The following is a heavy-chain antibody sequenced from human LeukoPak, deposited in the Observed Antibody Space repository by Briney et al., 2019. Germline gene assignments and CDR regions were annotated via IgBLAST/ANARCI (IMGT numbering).Heavy chain of an antibody. J-gene: IGHJ4*02. V-gene: IGHV1-18*01. CDR1: GYTFTSYG. Sequence: ASVKVSCKASGYTFTSYGISWVRQAPGQGLEWMGWISAYNGNTNYAQKLQGRVTMTTDTSTSTAYMELSSLRSEDTAVYYCARDCSSTSCYDYWGQGTLVTVSS. CDR3: ARDCSSTSCYDY. D-gene: IGHD2-2*01. CDR2: ISAYNGNT.